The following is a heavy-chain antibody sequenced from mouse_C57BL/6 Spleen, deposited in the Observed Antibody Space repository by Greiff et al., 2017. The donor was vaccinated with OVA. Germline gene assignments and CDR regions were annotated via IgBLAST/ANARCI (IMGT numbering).Heavy chain of an antibody. D-gene: IGHD1-1*01. V-gene: IGHV1-37*01. Sequence: EVQLQQSGPELVKPGASVKISCKASGYSFTGYFMNWVKQSHGQSLEWIGRINPYNGDTFYNQKFKGKATLTVAKSSSTAHMELLSLTYEGFAVYYCARGDYYGSNSHYAMDYWGQGTSVTVSA. CDR1: GYSFTGYF. CDR3: ARGDYYGSNSHYAMDY. CDR2: INPYNGDT. J-gene: IGHJ4*01.